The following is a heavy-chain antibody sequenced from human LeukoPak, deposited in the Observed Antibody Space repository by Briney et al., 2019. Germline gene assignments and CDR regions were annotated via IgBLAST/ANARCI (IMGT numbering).Heavy chain of an antibody. D-gene: IGHD3-10*01. CDR3: ARGREVLGDLSSLYFDY. J-gene: IGHJ4*02. CDR1: GFTFSSYG. V-gene: IGHV3-33*01. CDR2: IWYDGSNK. Sequence: GGSLRLSCAASGFTFSSYGIHWVRQAPGKGLEWVAVIWYDGSNKYYADSVKGRFTISRDNSKNTLYLQMNSLRAEDTAVYYCARGREVLGDLSSLYFDYWGQGTLVTVSS.